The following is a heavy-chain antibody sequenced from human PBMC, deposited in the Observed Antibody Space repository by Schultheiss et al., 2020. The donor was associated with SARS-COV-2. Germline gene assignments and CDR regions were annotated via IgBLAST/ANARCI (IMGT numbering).Heavy chain of an antibody. CDR2: IGTAGDT. CDR3: ARDRGSGWIDY. Sequence: GGSLRLSCAASGFTFDDYAMHWVRQAPGKGLEWVSAIGTAGDTYYPGSVKGRFTISRDNAKNSLYLQMSSLRAEDTAVYYCARDRGSGWIDYWGQGTLVTVSS. J-gene: IGHJ4*02. V-gene: IGHV3-13*01. D-gene: IGHD6-19*01. CDR1: GFTFDDYA.